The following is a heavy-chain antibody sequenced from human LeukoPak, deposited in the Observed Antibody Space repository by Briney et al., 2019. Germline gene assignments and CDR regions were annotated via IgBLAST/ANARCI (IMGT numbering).Heavy chain of an antibody. CDR1: GFTFSSYA. J-gene: IGHJ4*02. V-gene: IGHV3-23*01. Sequence: GGSLRLSCAASGFTFSSYAMSWVRQAPGKGLEWVSAISGSGGSTYYADSVKGRFTISRDNSKNTLYLQMNSLRAEDTAVYYCAKDRGSLLSPRIFDYWGQGTLVTVSS. CDR3: AKDRGSLLSPRIFDY. CDR2: ISGSGGST. D-gene: IGHD3-10*01.